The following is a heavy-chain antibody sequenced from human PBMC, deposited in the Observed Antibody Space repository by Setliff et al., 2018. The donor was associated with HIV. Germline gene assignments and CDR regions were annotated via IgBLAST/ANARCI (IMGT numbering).Heavy chain of an antibody. Sequence: GGSLRLSCEASGFTFSIYNMNWVRQAPGKGLEWVSSLSGSGGSTYYADSVKGRFTISRDNSKNTLYLRMNSLRAEDTAVYYCAQAQTSVSGSYYQYLQHWGQGTLVTVSS. CDR1: GFTFSIYN. J-gene: IGHJ1*01. V-gene: IGHV3-23*01. CDR2: LSGSGGST. D-gene: IGHD3-10*01. CDR3: AQAQTSVSGSYYQYLQH.